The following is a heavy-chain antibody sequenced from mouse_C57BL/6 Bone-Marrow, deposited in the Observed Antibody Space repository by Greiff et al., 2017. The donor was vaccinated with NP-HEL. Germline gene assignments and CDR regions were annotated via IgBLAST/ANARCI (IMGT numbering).Heavy chain of an antibody. D-gene: IGHD1-1*01. V-gene: IGHV1-15*01. Sequence: VQLQQSGAELVRPGASVTLSCKASGYTFTDYEMHWVKQTPVHGLEWIGAIDPETGGTAYNQKFKGKAILSADKSSRAAYMELRSLTSEDSSVYYCFLRHYFDYWGQGTTLTVSS. CDR2: IDPETGGT. CDR3: FLRHYFDY. J-gene: IGHJ2*01. CDR1: GYTFTDYE.